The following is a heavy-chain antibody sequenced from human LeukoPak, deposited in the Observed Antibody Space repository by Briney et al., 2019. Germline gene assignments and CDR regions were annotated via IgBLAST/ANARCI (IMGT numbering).Heavy chain of an antibody. Sequence: SETLSLTCTVSGGSISSYYWSWIRQPAGKGLEWIGRIYTSGSTNYNPSLKSRVTMSVDTSKNQFSLKLSSVTAADTAVYYCARAGIVGATCHWFDPWGQGTLVTVSS. J-gene: IGHJ5*02. V-gene: IGHV4-4*07. CDR3: ARAGIVGATCHWFDP. CDR1: GGSISSYY. D-gene: IGHD1-26*01. CDR2: IYTSGST.